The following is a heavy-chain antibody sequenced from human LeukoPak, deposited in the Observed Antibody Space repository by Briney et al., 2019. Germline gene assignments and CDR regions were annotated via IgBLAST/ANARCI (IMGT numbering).Heavy chain of an antibody. D-gene: IGHD2-21*02. CDR1: GFTLSSYG. CDR2: ISYDGSNK. V-gene: IGHV3-30*18. J-gene: IGHJ4*02. CDR3: AKDPPAYCGSDCYVGY. Sequence: GGSLRLSCAASGFTLSSYGMHWVRQAPGKGLEWVAVISYDGSNKYYADSVKGRFTISRDNSKNTLCLQMNSLRAEDTAVYYCAKDPPAYCGSDCYVGYWGQGTLVTVSS.